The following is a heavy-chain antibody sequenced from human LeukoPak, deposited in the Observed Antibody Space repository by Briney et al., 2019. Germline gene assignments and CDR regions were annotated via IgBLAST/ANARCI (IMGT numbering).Heavy chain of an antibody. V-gene: IGHV7-4-1*02. J-gene: IGHJ5*02. Sequence: ASVKVSCKASGYTFTNYAMNWVRQAPGQGLEWMGWINTNTGSPTYAQGFTGRFVFSLDTSVSTAYLQISSLKAEDTAVYYCARGYSSSWYWFDPWGQGTLVTVSS. CDR1: GYTFTNYA. CDR3: ARGYSSSWYWFDP. CDR2: INTNTGSP. D-gene: IGHD6-13*01.